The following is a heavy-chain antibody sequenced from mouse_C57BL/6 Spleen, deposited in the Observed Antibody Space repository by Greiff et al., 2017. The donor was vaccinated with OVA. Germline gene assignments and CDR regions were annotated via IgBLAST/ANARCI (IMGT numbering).Heavy chain of an antibody. J-gene: IGHJ2*01. CDR1: GFTFSSYA. V-gene: IGHV5-4*01. D-gene: IGHD1-1*01. Sequence: EVKVEESGGGLVKPGGSLKLSCAASGFTFSSYAMSWVRQTPEKRLEWVATISDGGSYTYYPDNVKGRFTISRDNAKNNLYLQMSHLKSEDTAMYYCARDTPYGSSYDYWGQGTTLTVSS. CDR2: ISDGGSYT. CDR3: ARDTPYGSSYDY.